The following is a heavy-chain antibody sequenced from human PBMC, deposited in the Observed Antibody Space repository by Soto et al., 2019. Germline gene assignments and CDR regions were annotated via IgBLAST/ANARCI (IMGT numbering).Heavy chain of an antibody. CDR1: GDTFTSNG. D-gene: IGHD1-26*01. J-gene: IGHJ5*02. V-gene: IGHV1-18*01. CDR2: ISAYNGNT. Sequence: QVQLVQSGAEVKKPVSSVKVSCKASGDTFTSNGMSWEPQVPGQGLEWMGWISAYNGNTNYAQKLQGRVTMTTDTSTSTAYMELRSLRSNDTAVYYCAREGGRFARFHPWGQGTLVTVSS. CDR3: AREGGRFARFHP.